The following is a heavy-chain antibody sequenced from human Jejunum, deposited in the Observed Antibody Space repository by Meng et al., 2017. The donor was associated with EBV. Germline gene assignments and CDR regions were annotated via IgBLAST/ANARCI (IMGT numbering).Heavy chain of an antibody. Sequence: VLLVESGGVVVQPGRSLRLSCEASGFTFSGFAMHWVRQAPGKGLEWVALTSYDETDKYYADSVKGRFIISRDNSNNTLSLQMNSLRAEDSAVYYCARGGGSRSWSFDYWGQGTLVTVSS. V-gene: IGHV3-30-3*01. J-gene: IGHJ4*02. D-gene: IGHD6-13*01. CDR2: TSYDETDK. CDR1: GFTFSGFA. CDR3: ARGGGSRSWSFDY.